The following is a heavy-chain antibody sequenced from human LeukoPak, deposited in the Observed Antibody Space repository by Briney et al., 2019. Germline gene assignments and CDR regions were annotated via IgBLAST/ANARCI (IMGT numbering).Heavy chain of an antibody. Sequence: SVEVSCKASGGTFSSYAISWVRQAPGQGLKWMGGIIPIFGTANYAQKFQGRVTITADESTSTAYMELSSLRSEDTAVYYCARGARLQGVYYYYYGMDVWGQGTTVTVSS. CDR3: ARGARLQGVYYYYYGMDV. CDR2: IIPIFGTA. CDR1: GGTFSSYA. J-gene: IGHJ6*02. V-gene: IGHV1-69*13. D-gene: IGHD5-24*01.